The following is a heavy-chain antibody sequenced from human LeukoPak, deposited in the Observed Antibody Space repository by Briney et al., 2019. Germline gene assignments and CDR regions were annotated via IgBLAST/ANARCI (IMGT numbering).Heavy chain of an antibody. J-gene: IGHJ4*02. V-gene: IGHV4-34*01. CDR1: GGSFSGYY. D-gene: IGHD5-18*01. Sequence: SETLSLTCAVYGGSFSGYYWSWVRQPPGKGLEWIGEINHSGSTNYNPSLTSRVTISVDTSKNQFSLKLSSVPAADTAVYYCARELRGYSYGYGNQFDYWGQGTLVTVSS. CDR2: INHSGST. CDR3: ARELRGYSYGYGNQFDY.